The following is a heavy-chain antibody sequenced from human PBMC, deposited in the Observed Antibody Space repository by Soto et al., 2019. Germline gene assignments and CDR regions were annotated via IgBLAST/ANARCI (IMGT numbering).Heavy chain of an antibody. J-gene: IGHJ4*02. D-gene: IGHD3-10*01. CDR3: AKGRGGSGSLTPRVDF. CDR2: ISGGGDTT. Sequence: EVQLLESGGGLVQPGGSLRLSCAASGFTFNNYAMTWVRQAPGKGLEWVSAISGGGDTTSYADSVKGRFTVSRDGSTTTMYMQMSSLRAEDTALYYCAKGRGGSGSLTPRVDFWGQGTLVTVSS. CDR1: GFTFNNYA. V-gene: IGHV3-23*01.